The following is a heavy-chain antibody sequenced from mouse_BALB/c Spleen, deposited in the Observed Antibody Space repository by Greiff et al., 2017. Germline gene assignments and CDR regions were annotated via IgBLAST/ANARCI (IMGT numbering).Heavy chain of an antibody. V-gene: IGHV14-3*02. Sequence: EVQLQQSGAELVKPGASVKLSCTASGFNIKDTYMHWVKQRPEQGLEWIGRIDPANGNTKYDPKFQGKATITADTSSNTAYLQLSSLTSEDTAVYYCARGPFYYDYDGGAMDYWGQGTSVTVSS. D-gene: IGHD2-4*01. CDR2: IDPANGNT. J-gene: IGHJ4*01. CDR3: ARGPFYYDYDGGAMDY. CDR1: GFNIKDTY.